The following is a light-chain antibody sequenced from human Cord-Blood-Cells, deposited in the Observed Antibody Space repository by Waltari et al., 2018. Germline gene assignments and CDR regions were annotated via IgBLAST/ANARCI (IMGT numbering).Light chain of an antibody. V-gene: IGKV2-30*02. CDR1: QSLVHSDGNTY. CDR3: MQGTHWPWT. Sequence: DAGMTQSPLSLPVTLGQPSSITCRSSQSLVHSDGNTYLNWFQHRPGQSPRRLIYKVSNRDSGVPDRFSGSGSGTDFTLKISRVEAEDVGVYYCMQGTHWPWTFGQGTKVEIK. CDR2: KVS. J-gene: IGKJ1*01.